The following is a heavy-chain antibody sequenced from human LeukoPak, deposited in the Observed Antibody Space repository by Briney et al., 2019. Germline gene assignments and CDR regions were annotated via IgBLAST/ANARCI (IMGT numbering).Heavy chain of an antibody. Sequence: ASVKVSCKASGYSFTDYYLHWVRQAPGQGLEWMGLINPNSGGTNYAQKFQGRVTMTRDTSISTAYMELRSLRSDDTAVYYCARDGPYGSGIYRGNYYYMDVWGKGTTVTVSS. CDR3: ARDGPYGSGIYRGNYYYMDV. D-gene: IGHD3-10*01. CDR2: INPNSGGT. V-gene: IGHV1-2*02. J-gene: IGHJ6*03. CDR1: GYSFTDYY.